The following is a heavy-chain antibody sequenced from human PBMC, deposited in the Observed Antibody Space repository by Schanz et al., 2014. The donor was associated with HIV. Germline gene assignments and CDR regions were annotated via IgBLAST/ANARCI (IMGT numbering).Heavy chain of an antibody. CDR3: VKRGSEASSNTWFADS. Sequence: EVQLLESGGNLVHPGGSLRLSCAASGFTFRDSVVSWVRQAPGKGLEWIASISSTSTYRFYAGSVKGRFTISRDNSEDTLYLQMNSLGADDSAIYYCVKRGSEASSNTWFADSWGQGTLVTVSS. CDR1: GFTFRDSV. D-gene: IGHD3-10*01. J-gene: IGHJ4*02. CDR2: ISSTSTYR. V-gene: IGHV3-23*01.